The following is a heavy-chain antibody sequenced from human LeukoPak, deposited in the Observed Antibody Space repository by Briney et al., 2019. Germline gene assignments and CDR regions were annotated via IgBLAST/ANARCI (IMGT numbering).Heavy chain of an antibody. CDR2: INAGNGNT. V-gene: IGHV1-3*01. Sequence: GASVKVSCKASGYTFTSYAMHWVRQAPGQRLEWMGRINAGNGNTKYSQKFQGRVTITRDTSASTAYMELSSLRSEDTAVYYCAREGRYSGYDGSAGDYWGQGTLVTVSS. CDR3: AREGRYSGYDGSAGDY. D-gene: IGHD5-12*01. CDR1: GYTFTSYA. J-gene: IGHJ4*02.